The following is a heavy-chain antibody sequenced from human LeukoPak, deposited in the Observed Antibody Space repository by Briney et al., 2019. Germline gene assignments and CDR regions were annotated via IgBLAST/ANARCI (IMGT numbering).Heavy chain of an antibody. CDR3: ARDHRNAGVFDY. CDR1: GFTFSSNY. Sequence: PGGSLRLSCAASGFTFSSNYMSWVRQAPGKGLEWLSAIYVGGSTYYADSVNGQFTIPRDNSKNTLYLQMNSLRASDTAVYYCARDHRNAGVFDYWGQGTLVTVSS. V-gene: IGHV3-53*01. CDR2: IYVGGST. J-gene: IGHJ4*02. D-gene: IGHD2-2*01.